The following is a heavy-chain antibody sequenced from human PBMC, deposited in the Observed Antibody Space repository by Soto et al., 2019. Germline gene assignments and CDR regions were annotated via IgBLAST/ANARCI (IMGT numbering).Heavy chain of an antibody. Sequence: PSETLSLTCTVSGGSITNSYWAWIRQPAGKGLECIGRIYTCGSTNYNPSLKSRVTMSVDTSKNHFSLKLNSVTAAATAVYYCVRDETVLGFDYWGQGTLVAVCS. J-gene: IGHJ4*02. D-gene: IGHD2-15*01. CDR2: IYTCGST. CDR1: GGSITNSY. CDR3: VRDETVLGFDY. V-gene: IGHV4-4*07.